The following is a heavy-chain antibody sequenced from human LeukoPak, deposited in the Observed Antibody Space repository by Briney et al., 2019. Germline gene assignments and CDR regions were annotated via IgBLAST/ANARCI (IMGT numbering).Heavy chain of an antibody. CDR1: GFTFSTYW. V-gene: IGHV3-74*01. CDR3: AREAAVAGIYFDS. CDR2: ISYDGSST. D-gene: IGHD6-19*01. Sequence: GGSLRLSCVASGFTFSTYWMHWVRQAPGKGLVWVSRISYDGSSTNYADSVKGRFSISRDNAKNTVYLQMNRLRAEDTAVYYCAREAAVAGIYFDSWGQGTLVTVSS. J-gene: IGHJ4*02.